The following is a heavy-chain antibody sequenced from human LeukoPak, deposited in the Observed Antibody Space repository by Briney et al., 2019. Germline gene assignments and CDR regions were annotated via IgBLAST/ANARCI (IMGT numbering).Heavy chain of an antibody. CDR2: IYYSGST. V-gene: IGHV4-61*01. CDR3: AREITMVRGGFDL. Sequence: SETPSLTCTVSGGSVSSGSYYWSWIRQPPGKGLEWIGYIYYSGSTNYNPSLKSRVTISVDTSKNQFSLKLSSVTAADTAVYYCAREITMVRGGFDLWGRGTLVTVSS. CDR1: GGSVSSGSYY. D-gene: IGHD3-10*01. J-gene: IGHJ2*01.